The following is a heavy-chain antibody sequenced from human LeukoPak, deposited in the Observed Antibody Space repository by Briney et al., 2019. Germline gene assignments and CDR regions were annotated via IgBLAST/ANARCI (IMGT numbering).Heavy chain of an antibody. V-gene: IGHV4-34*01. CDR3: ERGSRHYGDYHG. D-gene: IGHD4-17*01. CDR1: GGSLGGYY. Sequence: SETLSLTCTVYGGSLGGYYWTWIRQPPGKGLEWIGEINHGGRANYNPSLKSRVTMSVDTSKNLFSLMLSSVTAADTAVYYCERGSRHYGDYHGWGQGTLVTVSS. CDR2: INHGGRA. J-gene: IGHJ4*02.